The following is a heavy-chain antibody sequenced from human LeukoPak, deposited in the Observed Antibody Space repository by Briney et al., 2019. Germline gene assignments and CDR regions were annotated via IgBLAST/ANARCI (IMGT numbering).Heavy chain of an antibody. J-gene: IGHJ4*02. CDR3: ARLVALVTLDY. D-gene: IGHD5-18*01. V-gene: IGHV4-34*01. Sequence: SETLSLTCTVSGGSISSYYWSWIRQPPGKGLEWIGEINHSGSTNYNPSLKSRITISVDTSKNQFSLKLSSVTAADTAVYYCARLVALVTLDYWGQGTLVTVSS. CDR2: INHSGST. CDR1: GGSISSYY.